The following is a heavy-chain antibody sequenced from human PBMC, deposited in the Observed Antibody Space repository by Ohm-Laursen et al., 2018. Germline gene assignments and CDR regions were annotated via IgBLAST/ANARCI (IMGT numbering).Heavy chain of an antibody. D-gene: IGHD3-9*01. CDR1: GGSISSYY. V-gene: IGHV4-4*07. CDR3: ARNFNWENPYNFAY. CDR2: IYTSGST. Sequence: ETLSLTCTVSGGSISSYYWSWIRQPAGKGLEWIGRIYTSGSTNYNPSLKSRVTMSVDTSKNQFSLRLTSLTAADTAVYYCARNFNWENPYNFAYWGQGILVTVSS. J-gene: IGHJ4*02.